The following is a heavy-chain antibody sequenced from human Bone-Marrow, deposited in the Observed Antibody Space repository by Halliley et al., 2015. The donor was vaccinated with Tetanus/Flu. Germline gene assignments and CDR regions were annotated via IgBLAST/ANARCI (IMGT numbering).Heavy chain of an antibody. J-gene: IGHJ3*02. CDR2: ISYDGSKK. CDR3: SKVGDVYAALDI. CDR1: GFPFNSHG. V-gene: IGHV3-30*18. D-gene: IGHD3-16*01. Sequence: SLRLSCSASGFPFNSHGMHWVRQAPGKGLQWVALISYDGSKKYFADSVKGRFSISRENSKNTLYGQMNSLRPEDTGVYYCSKVGDVYAALDIWGQGALVTVSP.